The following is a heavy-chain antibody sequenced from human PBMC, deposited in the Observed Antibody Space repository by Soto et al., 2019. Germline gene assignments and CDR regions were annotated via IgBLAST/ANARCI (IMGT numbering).Heavy chain of an antibody. J-gene: IGHJ6*02. V-gene: IGHV1-18*01. D-gene: IGHD3-22*01. CDR2: ISAYNGNT. Sequence: QVQLVQSGAEVKKPGASVKVSCKASGYTFTSYGISWVRQAPGQGLEWMGWISAYNGNTNYAQKLQSRVTMTTDTSTSTAYMELRSLRSDDTAVYYCAREGYYDSSGYQYGMDVWGQGTTVTVSS. CDR1: GYTFTSYG. CDR3: AREGYYDSSGYQYGMDV.